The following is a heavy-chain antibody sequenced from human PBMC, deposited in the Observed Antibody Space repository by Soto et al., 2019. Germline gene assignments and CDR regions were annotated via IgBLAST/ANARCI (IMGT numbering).Heavy chain of an antibody. CDR1: GFTFSSYS. V-gene: IGHV3-48*01. J-gene: IGHJ5*02. D-gene: IGHD3-22*01. Sequence: SLRLSCVASGFTFSSYSMNWVRQAPGKGLEWVSYISSSTIYYADSVKGRFTISRDNAKNSLYLQMNSLRAEDTAVYYCAREGDSSGWYNWFDPWGQGTLVTVSS. CDR3: AREGDSSGWYNWFDP. CDR2: ISSSTI.